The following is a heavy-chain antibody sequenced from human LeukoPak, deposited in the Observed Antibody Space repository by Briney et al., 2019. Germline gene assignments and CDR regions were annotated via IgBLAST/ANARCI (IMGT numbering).Heavy chain of an antibody. D-gene: IGHD1-14*01. CDR2: TSSDGRIK. V-gene: IGHV3-30*04. CDR3: ARDLRSGAPDYFDS. CDR1: GFSFISYD. Sequence: GGSLRLSRAASGFSFISYDIHWVRQAPGKGLEWVAVTSSDGRIKIYTDSVKGRFTISRDNSKNTLYLEMNSLRVDDTAVYFCARDLRSGAPDYFDSWGQGTLVTVSS. J-gene: IGHJ4*02.